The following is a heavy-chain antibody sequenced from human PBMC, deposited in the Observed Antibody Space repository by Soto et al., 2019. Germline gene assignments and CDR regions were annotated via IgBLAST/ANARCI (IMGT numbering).Heavy chain of an antibody. CDR3: AGGSGWLVTD. Sequence: DVQLVECGGGLVQPGVSLRRSCAASGFTFGTYWMNWVRQAPGKGLEWVANIKQDGSENYYVDSVKGRFTISRDNAKNSVFLQMSNLRAEDTGVYFCAGGSGWLVTDWGQGTLVTASS. J-gene: IGHJ4*02. V-gene: IGHV3-7*04. CDR2: IKQDGSEN. D-gene: IGHD6-19*01. CDR1: GFTFGTYW.